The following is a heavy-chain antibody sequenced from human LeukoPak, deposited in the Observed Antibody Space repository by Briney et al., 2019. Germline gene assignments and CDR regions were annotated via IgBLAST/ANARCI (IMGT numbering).Heavy chain of an antibody. Sequence: GGSLRLSCAASGFTFNDYYMSWIRQAPGKGLEWLSYTNIGGTNTHYADSVKGRFTISRDNAKKSLYLETNNLRAEDTAVYYCATDGAGFDTWGQGVLVTVSS. V-gene: IGHV3-11*01. CDR2: TNIGGTNT. CDR1: GFTFNDYY. J-gene: IGHJ5*02. CDR3: ATDGAGFDT.